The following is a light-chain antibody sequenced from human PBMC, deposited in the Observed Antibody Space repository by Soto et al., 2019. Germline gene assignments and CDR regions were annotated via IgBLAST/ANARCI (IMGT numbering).Light chain of an antibody. Sequence: QSALTQPRSVSGSPGQSVTISCTGTSSDVGGYNYVSWYQHHPGKAPKFLIYDVTKRPSGVPDRFSGTKSGNTASLTISGLQAEDEAYYYCSSYAGSYTFVFGTGTKVTVL. V-gene: IGLV2-11*01. J-gene: IGLJ1*01. CDR2: DVT. CDR3: SSYAGSYTFV. CDR1: SSDVGGYNY.